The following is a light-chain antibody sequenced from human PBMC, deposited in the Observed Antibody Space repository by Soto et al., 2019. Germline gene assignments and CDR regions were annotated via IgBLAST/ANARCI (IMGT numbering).Light chain of an antibody. CDR3: HQYSDHMYT. Sequence: EIVMTQSPGTLAVSLGETATLSCRTSQNVRYNLAWYQQRPGQSPRLLIYDVSTRATGIPARFSGSGSATEFTLTISSLQSEDVAIYYCHQYSDHMYTFGQGTKLLIK. V-gene: IGKV3-15*01. CDR1: QNVRYN. J-gene: IGKJ2*01. CDR2: DVS.